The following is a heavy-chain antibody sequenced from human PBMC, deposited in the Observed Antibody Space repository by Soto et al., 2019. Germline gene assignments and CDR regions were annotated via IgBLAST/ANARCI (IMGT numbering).Heavy chain of an antibody. CDR2: IYPGDSDT. CDR1: GYSFTSYW. D-gene: IGHD2-2*01. V-gene: IGHV5-51*01. CDR3: ARQGGRTPYPYYYMDV. Sequence: GESLKISCKGSGYSFTSYWIGWVRQMPGKGLEWMGIIYPGDSDTRYGPSFQGQVTISADKSISTAYLQWSSLKASDTAMYYCARQGGRTPYPYYYMDVWGKGTTVTVSS. J-gene: IGHJ6*03.